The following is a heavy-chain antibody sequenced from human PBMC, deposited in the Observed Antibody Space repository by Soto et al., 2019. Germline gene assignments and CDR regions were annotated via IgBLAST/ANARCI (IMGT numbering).Heavy chain of an antibody. V-gene: IGHV4-31*03. D-gene: IGHD3-3*01. CDR3: ARSITIFGVAPRPSYYYGMDV. CDR1: GGSISSGGYY. J-gene: IGHJ6*02. CDR2: IYYSGST. Sequence: PSETLSLTCTVSGGSISSGGYYWSWIRQHPGKSLEWIGYIYYSGSTYYNPSLKSRVTISVDTSKNQFSLKLSSVTAADTAVYYCARSITIFGVAPRPSYYYGMDVWGQGTTATVSS.